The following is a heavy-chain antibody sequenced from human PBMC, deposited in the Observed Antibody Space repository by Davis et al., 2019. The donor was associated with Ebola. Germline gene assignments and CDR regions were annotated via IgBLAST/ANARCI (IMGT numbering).Heavy chain of an antibody. D-gene: IGHD3-10*01. CDR1: GASISSYY. CDR2: IYYSGGT. Sequence: SETLSPPCTVPGASISSYYWSWIRQPPGKGLEWIGYIYYSGGTNYNPSLKSRVTISVDTSKNQFSLKLSSVTAADTAVYYCARDTLVWFGELYYYYGMDVWGQGTTVTVSS. CDR3: ARDTLVWFGELYYYYGMDV. V-gene: IGHV4-59*01. J-gene: IGHJ6*02.